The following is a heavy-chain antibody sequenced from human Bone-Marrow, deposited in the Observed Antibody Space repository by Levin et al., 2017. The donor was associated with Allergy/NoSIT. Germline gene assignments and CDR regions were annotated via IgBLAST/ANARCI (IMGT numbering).Heavy chain of an antibody. J-gene: IGHJ4*02. CDR1: GLTFSNYW. Sequence: LSLTCAASGLTFSNYWMSWVRQAPGKGLEWVANIKQDGSEKYYVDSVKGRFTISRDNAENSLYLQMNSLRAEDTAVYYCAREQNHSDIGVYYEAPSIDVWGQGTRVTVSS. V-gene: IGHV3-7*01. D-gene: IGHD3-22*01. CDR2: IKQDGSEK. CDR3: AREQNHSDIGVYYEAPSIDV.